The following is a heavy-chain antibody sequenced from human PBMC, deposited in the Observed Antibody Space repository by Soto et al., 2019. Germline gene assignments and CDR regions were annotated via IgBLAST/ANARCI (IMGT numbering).Heavy chain of an antibody. CDR3: ARSGITYYYDSSGYTFDY. CDR1: GGTFSSYA. Sequence: QVQLVQSGAEVKKPGSSVKVSCKASGGTFSSYAISWVRQAPGQGLEWMGGIIPIFGTANYAQKFQGRVTIPADKSTSTAYMEMSSLRSEDTAVYFCARSGITYYYDSSGYTFDYWGQGPLVTVSS. V-gene: IGHV1-69*06. CDR2: IIPIFGTA. J-gene: IGHJ4*02. D-gene: IGHD3-22*01.